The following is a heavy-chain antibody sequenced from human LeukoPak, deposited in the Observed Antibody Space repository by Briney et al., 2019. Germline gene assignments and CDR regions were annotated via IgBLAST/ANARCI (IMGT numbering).Heavy chain of an antibody. CDR1: GFTFSSYD. CDR3: ARGARKGYQLLFEDPLGFDP. Sequence: RPGGSLRLSCAASGFTFSSYDMHWVRQATGKGLEWVSAIGTAGDTYYPGSVKGRFTISREIAKNSLYLQMNSLRAGDTAVYYCARGARKGYQLLFEDPLGFDPWGQGTLVTVSS. D-gene: IGHD2-2*01. V-gene: IGHV3-13*01. J-gene: IGHJ5*02. CDR2: IGTAGDT.